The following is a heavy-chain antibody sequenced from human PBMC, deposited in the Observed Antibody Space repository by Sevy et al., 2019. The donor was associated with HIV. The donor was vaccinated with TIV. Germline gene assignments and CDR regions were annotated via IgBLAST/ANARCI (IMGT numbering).Heavy chain of an antibody. CDR3: AKDLYYDILTRDATDAFDM. CDR2: ISYDGGKK. J-gene: IGHJ3*02. D-gene: IGHD3-9*01. V-gene: IGHV3-30*18. CDR1: GFTFNAYD. Sequence: GGSLRLSCAVSGFTFNAYDMHWVRQAPGKGLEYMALISYDGGKKYYADSVKGRFTISRDNSENTLYLQMNNLRAEDTAVYYCAKDLYYDILTRDATDAFDMWGQGTMVTVSS.